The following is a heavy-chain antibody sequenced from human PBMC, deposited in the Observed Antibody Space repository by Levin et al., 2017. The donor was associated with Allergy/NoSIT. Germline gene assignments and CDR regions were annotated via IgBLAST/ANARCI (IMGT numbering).Heavy chain of an antibody. CDR1: GFTFSSYS. V-gene: IGHV3-21*01. Sequence: LSLTCAASGFTFSSYSMNWVRQAPGKGLEWVSSISSSSSYIYYADSVKGRFTISRDNAKNSLYLQMNSLRAEDTAVYYCARRTIFGVVIIPGYFDYWGQGTLVTVSS. D-gene: IGHD3-3*01. J-gene: IGHJ4*02. CDR3: ARRTIFGVVIIPGYFDY. CDR2: ISSSSSYI.